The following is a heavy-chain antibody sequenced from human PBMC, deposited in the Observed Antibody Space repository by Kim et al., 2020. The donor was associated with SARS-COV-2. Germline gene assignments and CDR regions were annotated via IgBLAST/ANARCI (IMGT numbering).Heavy chain of an antibody. CDR1: GGTFSNYA. CDR3: ANGALHDYGVGGDYHYGLDV. Sequence: SVKVSCKASGGTFSNYAISWVRQAPGQGLEWMGVIIPMFGTANYAQNFQGRVTITADESTSTAYMELSSLRSEDTAVYYCANGALHDYGVGGDYHYGLDVWGQGTTVTVSS. D-gene: IGHD4-17*01. J-gene: IGHJ6*02. V-gene: IGHV1-69*13. CDR2: IIPMFGTA.